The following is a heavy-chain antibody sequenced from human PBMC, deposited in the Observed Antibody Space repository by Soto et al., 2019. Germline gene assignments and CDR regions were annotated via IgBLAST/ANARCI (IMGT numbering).Heavy chain of an antibody. CDR3: ARSADSSRRLGDYYYYGRDV. J-gene: IGHJ6*02. V-gene: IGHV4-4*02. CDR1: GGSISSSNW. D-gene: IGHD6-13*01. CDR2: IYHSGST. Sequence: PSETLSLTCAVSGGSISSSNWWSWVRQPPGQGLEWIGEIYHSGSTNYNPSLNSRVTISVDKSKNQFSLKLSSVTAADTAVYYCARSADSSRRLGDYYYYGRDVWGQGTTVTVS.